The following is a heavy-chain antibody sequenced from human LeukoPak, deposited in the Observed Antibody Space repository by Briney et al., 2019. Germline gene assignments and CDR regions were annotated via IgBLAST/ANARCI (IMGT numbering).Heavy chain of an antibody. V-gene: IGHV4-61*02. D-gene: IGHD3-22*01. CDR1: GGSISTSNYY. Sequence: PSETLSLTCTVSGGSISTSNYYWSWIRQPAGKGLEWIGRIYTSGSTNYNSSLRSRVTISVDTSKNQFSLKLRSVTAADTAVYYCARVTGYMIEDYFDYWGQGTLVTVSS. CDR2: IYTSGST. J-gene: IGHJ4*02. CDR3: ARVTGYMIEDYFDY.